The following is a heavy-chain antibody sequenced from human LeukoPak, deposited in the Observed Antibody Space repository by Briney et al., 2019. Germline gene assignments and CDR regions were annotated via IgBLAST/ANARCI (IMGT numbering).Heavy chain of an antibody. CDR1: GGSISSYY. J-gene: IGHJ3*02. CDR3: ARHRQSGSGWHHQSNDAFDI. Sequence: SETLSLTCTVSGGSISSYYWSWIRQPPGKGLEWIGYIYYSGSTNYNPSLKSRVTISVDTSKNQFSLKLSSVTAADTAVYYCARHRQSGSGWHHQSNDAFDIWGQGTMVTVSS. D-gene: IGHD6-19*01. V-gene: IGHV4-59*08. CDR2: IYYSGST.